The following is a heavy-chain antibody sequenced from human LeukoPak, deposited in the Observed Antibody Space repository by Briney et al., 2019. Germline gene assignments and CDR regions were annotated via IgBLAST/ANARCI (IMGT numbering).Heavy chain of an antibody. V-gene: IGHV1-2*02. CDR1: GYSFTAYY. Sequence: AASVKVSCKPSGYSFTAYYMHLVRQAPGQGLEWMGWINPNSGDRNYAQKFQDRVTMTWDTSVSTAYMELSSLTSDDTAVYYCASKGAGFCRSTKCQGAFDIWGQGSMVTVSS. CDR2: INPNSGDR. J-gene: IGHJ3*02. D-gene: IGHD2-2*01. CDR3: ASKGAGFCRSTKCQGAFDI.